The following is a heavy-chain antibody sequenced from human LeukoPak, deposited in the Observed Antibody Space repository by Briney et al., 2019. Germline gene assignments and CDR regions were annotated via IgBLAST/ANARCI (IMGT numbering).Heavy chain of an antibody. V-gene: IGHV4-4*07. CDR1: AGSTSSYY. J-gene: IGHJ6*03. Sequence: SKTLSLTCTVSAGSTSSYYWSWIRQPAGKGLEWIGRIYTSVSTNYNPSLKSRVTISVDKSKNQFSLKLSSVTAADTAVYYCARDAPFVEYSSSSIYYYYMDVWGKGTTVTVSS. D-gene: IGHD6-6*01. CDR3: ARDAPFVEYSSSSIYYYYMDV. CDR2: IYTSVST.